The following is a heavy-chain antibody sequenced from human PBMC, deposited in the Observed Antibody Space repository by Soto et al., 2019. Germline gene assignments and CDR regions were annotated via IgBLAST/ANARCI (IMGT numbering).Heavy chain of an antibody. CDR2: IYYTGRT. CDR3: AREYSNSPEAFDS. D-gene: IGHD1-26*01. V-gene: IGHV4-61*01. CDR1: GGSVNSDNYY. Sequence: SETLSLTCTVSGGSVNSDNYYWSWIRQPPGKGLEWIGYIYYTGRTNYNPSLMSRVTISLDTSRNQFSLKLSSVTAADTAMFYCAREYSNSPEAFDSWGQGTLVTVSS. J-gene: IGHJ4*02.